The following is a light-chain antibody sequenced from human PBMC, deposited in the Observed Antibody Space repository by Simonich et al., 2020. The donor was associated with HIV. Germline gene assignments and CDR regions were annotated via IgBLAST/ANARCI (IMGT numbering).Light chain of an antibody. J-gene: IGKJ2*01. CDR1: QGISSY. CDR2: AAS. CDR3: QQYDKWPLF. V-gene: IGKV1-9*01. Sequence: IQLTQSPSFLSASVGDRVTITCRASQGISSYLAGYQQKPGKAPKLLIYAASTLQSGVPSRFSGSGSGTEFTLTISSMQSEDFAVYYCQQYDKWPLFFGQGTKLELK.